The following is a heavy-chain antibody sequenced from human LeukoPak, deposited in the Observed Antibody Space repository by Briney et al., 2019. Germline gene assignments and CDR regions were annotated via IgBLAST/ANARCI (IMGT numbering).Heavy chain of an antibody. V-gene: IGHV3-74*01. CDR2: ISSDGSST. D-gene: IGHD6-13*01. Sequence: GGSLRLSCAASGFTFSSYWMHWVRHAPGKGLVWVSRISSDGSSTYYADSVKGRFTISRDNSKNTLYLQMNGLRAEDTAIYYCARRCGSTCFDYWGQGTLVTVSS. CDR3: ARRCGSTCFDY. CDR1: GFTFSSYW. J-gene: IGHJ4*02.